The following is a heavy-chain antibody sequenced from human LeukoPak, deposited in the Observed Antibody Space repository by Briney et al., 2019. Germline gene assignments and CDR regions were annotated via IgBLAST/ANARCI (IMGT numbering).Heavy chain of an antibody. J-gene: IGHJ4*02. CDR3: ARGGIVVVVAAIYNY. CDR1: GFTFSSYA. V-gene: IGHV3-23*01. D-gene: IGHD2-15*01. CDR2: ISGSGGST. Sequence: QPGGSLRLSCAASGFTFSSYAMSWVRQAPGKGLEWVSAISGSGGSTYYADSVKGRFTISRDNAKNSLYLQMNSLRAEDTAVYYCARGGIVVVVAAIYNYWGQGTLVTVSS.